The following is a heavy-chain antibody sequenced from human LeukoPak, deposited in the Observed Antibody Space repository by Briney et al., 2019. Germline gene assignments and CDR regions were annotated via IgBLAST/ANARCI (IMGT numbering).Heavy chain of an antibody. J-gene: IGHJ4*02. CDR1: GFTFSNAW. CDR2: ITSNGDST. V-gene: IGHV3-64*01. D-gene: IGHD6-19*01. CDR3: ARGEEVAGPSGDY. Sequence: GWSLRLSCAASGFTFSNAWMSWVRQAPGKGLQYVSSITSNGDSTYYANAVKGRFTISRDNSKKTLYLQMGSLRAEDMAVYYCARGEEVAGPSGDYWGQGTLVTVSS.